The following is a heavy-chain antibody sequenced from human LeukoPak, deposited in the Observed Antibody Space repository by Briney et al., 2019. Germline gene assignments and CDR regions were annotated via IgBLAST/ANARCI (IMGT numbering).Heavy chain of an antibody. CDR1: GFTFSHYG. J-gene: IGHJ4*02. CDR3: ARDAQRGFDYSNSLQY. Sequence: PGGSLRLSCAASGFTFSHYGLHWVRQAPGKGLEWVAVIWSDGTNKYYTASVKGRFTISRDDSMKTLYLQMDSLRAEDTAIYFCARDAQRGFDYSNSLQYWGQGSLVTVSA. V-gene: IGHV3-33*01. D-gene: IGHD4-11*01. CDR2: IWSDGTNK.